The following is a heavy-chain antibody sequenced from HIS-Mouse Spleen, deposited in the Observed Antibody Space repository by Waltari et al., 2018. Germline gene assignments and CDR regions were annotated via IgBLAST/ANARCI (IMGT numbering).Heavy chain of an antibody. J-gene: IGHJ2*01. D-gene: IGHD6-13*01. CDR2: IYYSGST. Sequence: QLQLQESGPGLVKPSETLSLTCTVPGGPISSSRYYWGWPRQPPGKGLEWIGSIYYSGSTYYNPSLKSRVTISVDTSKNQFSLKLSSVTAADTAVYYCAREIPYSSSWYDWYFDLWGRGTLVTVSS. CDR1: GGPISSSRYY. V-gene: IGHV4-39*07. CDR3: AREIPYSSSWYDWYFDL.